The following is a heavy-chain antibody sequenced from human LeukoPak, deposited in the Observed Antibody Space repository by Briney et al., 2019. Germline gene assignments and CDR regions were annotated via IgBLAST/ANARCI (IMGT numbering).Heavy chain of an antibody. Sequence: SSETLSLTCAVYGGSFSGYYWSWIHQPPGKGLEWIGEINHSGSTNYNPSLKSRVTISVDTSKNQFSLKLSSVAAADTAVYYCARAEPNPYDFCSGYYFSPGPFDHWGPGTLVTVSS. CDR3: ARAEPNPYDFCSGYYFSPGPFDH. J-gene: IGHJ4*02. D-gene: IGHD3-3*01. V-gene: IGHV4-34*01. CDR2: INHSGST. CDR1: GGSFSGYY.